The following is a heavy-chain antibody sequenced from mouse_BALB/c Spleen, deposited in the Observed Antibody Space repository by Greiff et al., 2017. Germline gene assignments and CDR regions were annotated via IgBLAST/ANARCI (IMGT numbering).Heavy chain of an antibody. CDR3: ARHGYYGNSAWFAY. V-gene: IGHV5-6*01. J-gene: IGHJ3*01. CDR1: GFTFSSYG. CDR2: ISSGGSYT. Sequence: EVQWVESGGDLVKPGGSLKLSCAASGFTFSSYGMSWVRQTPDKRLEWVATISSGGSYTYYPDSVKGRFTISRDNAKNTLYLQMSSLKSEDTAMYYCARHGYYGNSAWFAYGGQGTLVTVSA. D-gene: IGHD2-1*01.